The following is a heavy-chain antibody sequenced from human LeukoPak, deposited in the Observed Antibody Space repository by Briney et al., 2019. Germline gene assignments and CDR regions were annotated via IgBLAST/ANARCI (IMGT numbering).Heavy chain of an antibody. J-gene: IGHJ5*02. CDR2: IYYSGST. CDR3: ARGVYNYGGHNWFDP. D-gene: IGHD5-18*01. Sequence: PSETLSLTCTVSGGSISSSSYYWGWIRQPPGKGLEWIGSIYYSGSTYYNPSLKSRVTISVDTSKNQFSLKLSSVTAADTAVYYCARGVYNYGGHNWFDPWGQGTLVTVSS. CDR1: GGSISSSSYY. V-gene: IGHV4-39*07.